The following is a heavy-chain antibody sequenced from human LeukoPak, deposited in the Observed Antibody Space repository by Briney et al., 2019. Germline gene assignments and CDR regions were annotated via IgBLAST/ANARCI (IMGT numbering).Heavy chain of an antibody. V-gene: IGHV5-10-1*01. CDR1: GYSFTSYW. J-gene: IGHJ4*02. CDR2: IDPSDSYT. CDR3: ATGYCSGGSCYSFDY. Sequence: GESLKISCKGSGYSFTSYWISWVRQMPGKGLEWMGRIDPSDSYTNYSPSFQGHVTISADKSISTAYLQWSSLKASDTAMYYRATGYCSGGSCYSFDYWGQGTLVTVSS. D-gene: IGHD2-15*01.